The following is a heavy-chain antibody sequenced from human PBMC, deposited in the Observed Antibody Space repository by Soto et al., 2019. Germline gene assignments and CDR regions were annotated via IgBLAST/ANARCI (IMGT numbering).Heavy chain of an antibody. CDR1: GGYLRSNIYY. CDR3: ERQHYYDSSGYYTWN. D-gene: IGHD3-22*01. V-gene: IGHV4-39*01. J-gene: IGHJ4*02. CDR2: VHYSGST. Sequence: SQTKSVSNCVSGGYLRSNIYYLGWIRPPPGKGLEWIATVHYSGSTYYTPSLKNRVTISADTSKNQFSLRLNSVTAADTAVYYCERQHYYDSSGYYTWNWGQGTLVTVSS.